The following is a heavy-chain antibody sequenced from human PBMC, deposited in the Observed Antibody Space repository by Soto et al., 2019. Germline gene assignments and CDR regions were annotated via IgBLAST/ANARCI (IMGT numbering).Heavy chain of an antibody. CDR2: IRSNAVGGTT. J-gene: IGHJ4*02. V-gene: IGHV3-15*07. CDR3: TTSIFGVVTGH. CDR1: GFTFSNAW. Sequence: EVQLVESGGGLVKPGGSLRLSCAASGFTFSNAWMNWVRQAPGKGLEWVGRIRSNAVGGTTAYAAPVKVRFTFSRDDSENTLFLKMNSLKTEDTAVYYSTTSIFGVVTGHWGQGNLVTVSS. D-gene: IGHD3-3*01.